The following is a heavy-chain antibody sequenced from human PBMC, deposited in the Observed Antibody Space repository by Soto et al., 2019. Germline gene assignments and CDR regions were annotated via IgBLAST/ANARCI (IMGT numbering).Heavy chain of an antibody. J-gene: IGHJ4*02. CDR3: VTQGGTGFPMDY. CDR1: GLTFSSHA. V-gene: IGHV3-33*01. CDR2: IWYDGTES. Sequence: QVQVVESGGGVVQPGRSLRLSCATSGLTFSSHAMHWVRQAPGKGLEWMAVIWYDGTESYYADSVKGRFTISRDNSKNTLYLQLNSLRAEDTAMYYCVTQGGTGFPMDYWGQGTLVTVSS. D-gene: IGHD3-16*01.